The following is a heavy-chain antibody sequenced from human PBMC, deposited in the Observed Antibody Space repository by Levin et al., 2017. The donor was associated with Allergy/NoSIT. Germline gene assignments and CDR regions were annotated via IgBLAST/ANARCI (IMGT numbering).Heavy chain of an antibody. J-gene: IGHJ6*03. Sequence: ASVKVSCKASGYTFKNYGISWVRQAPGQGLEWMGWISTHNGNTKYAQSFQGRVTMTTDTSTSTADMELRSLISDDTAVYYCARFVVTPVSYFYMDVWGKGTTVTVSS. CDR1: GYTFKNYG. CDR2: ISTHNGNT. D-gene: IGHD2-2*01. V-gene: IGHV1-18*01. CDR3: ARFVVTPVSYFYMDV.